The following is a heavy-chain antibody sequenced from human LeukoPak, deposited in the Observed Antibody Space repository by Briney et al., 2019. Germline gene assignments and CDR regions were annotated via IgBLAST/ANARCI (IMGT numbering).Heavy chain of an antibody. J-gene: IGHJ6*03. CDR2: IRSKANSYAT. Sequence: GGSLRLSCAASGFTFSGSAMHWVRQASGKGLEWVGRIRSKANSYATAYAASVKGRFTISRDDSKNTAYLQMNSLKTEDTAVYYCTRYSSSWAYYYYMDVWGKGTTVTISS. D-gene: IGHD6-13*01. CDR3: TRYSSSWAYYYYMDV. CDR1: GFTFSGSA. V-gene: IGHV3-73*01.